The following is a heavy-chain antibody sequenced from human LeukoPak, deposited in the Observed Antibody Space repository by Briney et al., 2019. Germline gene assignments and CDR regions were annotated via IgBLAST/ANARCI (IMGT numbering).Heavy chain of an antibody. CDR2: IRYDGNNK. V-gene: IGHV3-30*02. CDR1: GFTFSSYC. D-gene: IGHD1-26*01. CDR3: AKDGAHAFDI. J-gene: IGHJ3*02. Sequence: GGSLRLSCAACGFTFSSYCMHWVRLAPGNALEWVAFIRYDGNNKYYADSVKGRFTISRDNSKNTLYLQMNSLGPEDTAVYYCAKDGAHAFDIWGQGTMVTVSS.